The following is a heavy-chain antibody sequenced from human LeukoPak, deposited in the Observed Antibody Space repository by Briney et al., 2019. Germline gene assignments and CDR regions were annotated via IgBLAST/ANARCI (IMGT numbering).Heavy chain of an antibody. CDR2: IYPGDSDT. V-gene: IGHV5-51*01. D-gene: IGHD4-23*01. Sequence: GASLQISCKGSGYRFTSYWIGWVRPMPGKGLEWMGIIYPGDSDTRYSPSFQGQVTISADKSISTAYLQWSSLKASDTAMYYCARTNYGGNPSWFDPWGQGTLVTVSS. CDR1: GYRFTSYW. CDR3: ARTNYGGNPSWFDP. J-gene: IGHJ5*02.